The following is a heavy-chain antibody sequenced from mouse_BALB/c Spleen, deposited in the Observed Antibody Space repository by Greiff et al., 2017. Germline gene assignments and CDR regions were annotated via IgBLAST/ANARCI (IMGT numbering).Heavy chain of an antibody. CDR3: ASYGSPWFAY. D-gene: IGHD1-1*01. CDR1: GYSITSDYA. V-gene: IGHV3-2*02. CDR2: ISYSGST. Sequence: EVKLMESGPGLVKPSQSLSLTCTVTGYSITSDYAWNWIRQFPGNKLEWMGYISYSGSTSYNPSLKSRISITRDTSKNQFFLQLNSVTTEDTATYYCASYGSPWFAYWGQGTLVTVSA. J-gene: IGHJ3*01.